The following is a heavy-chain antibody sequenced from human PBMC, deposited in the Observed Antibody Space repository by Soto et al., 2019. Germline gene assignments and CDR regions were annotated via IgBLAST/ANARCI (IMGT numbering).Heavy chain of an antibody. CDR1: GYTFTSYY. Sequence: ASAKVSSKASGYTFTSYYMHSVRQAPGQGLEWMGIINPSGGSTSYAQKFQGRVTMTRDTSTSTVYMELSSLRSEDTAVYYCARDQDYSSRFRNYYYMDVWGKGTTVTVSS. CDR2: INPSGGST. CDR3: ARDQDYSSRFRNYYYMDV. J-gene: IGHJ6*03. V-gene: IGHV1-46*03. D-gene: IGHD6-13*01.